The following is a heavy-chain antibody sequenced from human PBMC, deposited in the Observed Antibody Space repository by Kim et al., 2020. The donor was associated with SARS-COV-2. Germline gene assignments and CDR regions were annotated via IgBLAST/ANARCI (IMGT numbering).Heavy chain of an antibody. D-gene: IGHD6-19*01. J-gene: IGHJ4*02. V-gene: IGHV3-33*01. Sequence: YYAASVQGLITVSRVKSKNTLYLQMNSLRAEDTAVYYCTTPEVGGFAFWGQGTLVTVSS. CDR3: TTPEVGGFAF.